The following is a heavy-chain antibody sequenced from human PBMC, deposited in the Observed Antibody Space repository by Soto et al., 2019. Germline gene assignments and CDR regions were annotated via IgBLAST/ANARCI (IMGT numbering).Heavy chain of an antibody. CDR3: ARAPGDPTNLDY. V-gene: IGHV1-2*04. J-gene: IGHJ4*02. CDR2: INPNSGGT. Sequence: ASVKVSCKASGYTFTGFYMHWVRQAPGQGLEWMGWINPNSGGTNYAQKFQGWVTMTRDTSISTAYMELSRLRSDDTAVYYCARAPGDPTNLDYWGQGTLVTVSS. D-gene: IGHD3-10*01. CDR1: GYTFTGFY.